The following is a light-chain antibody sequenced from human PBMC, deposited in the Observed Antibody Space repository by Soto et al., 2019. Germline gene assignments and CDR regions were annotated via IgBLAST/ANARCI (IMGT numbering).Light chain of an antibody. J-gene: IGLJ3*02. CDR1: SSDVGGYNY. CDR3: SSYTSSSTLGV. CDR2: EVS. Sequence: QSALTQPASVSGSPGQSITISCTGTSSDVGGYNYVSWYQQHPGKAPKLMIYEVSNRPSGVSNRFFGSKSGNTASLTISGLQVEDEADYYCSSYTSSSTLGVFGGGTKLTVL. V-gene: IGLV2-14*01.